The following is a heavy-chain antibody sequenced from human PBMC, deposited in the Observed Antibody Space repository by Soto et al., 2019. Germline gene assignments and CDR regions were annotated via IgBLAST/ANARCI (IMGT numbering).Heavy chain of an antibody. J-gene: IGHJ5*02. CDR2: ISAYNGNT. CDR3: ARLSDYLHTYNWFDP. Sequence: ASVKVSCKASGYTFTSYGISWVRQAPGQGLEWMGWISAYNGNTNYAQKLQGRVTMTTDTSTSTAYMELRSLRSDDTAVYYCARLSDYLHTYNWFDPWGQGTLVTVSS. CDR1: GYTFTSYG. V-gene: IGHV1-18*01. D-gene: IGHD4-17*01.